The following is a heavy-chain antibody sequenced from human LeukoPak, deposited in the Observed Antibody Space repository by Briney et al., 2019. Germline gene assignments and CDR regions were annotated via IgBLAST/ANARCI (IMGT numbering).Heavy chain of an antibody. V-gene: IGHV3-23*01. D-gene: IGHD3-22*01. CDR2: ISGTGVTT. Sequence: SGGSLTLSCVAYRFSFSSFAMTWDRHAPGKGLEWGSGISGTGVTTYYADSLKGRFTISRDNSKNTLYLQLNSLKAEDTAVYYCAKVKGSAFYYDSRVHPRDYWGQGALVTVSS. CDR1: RFSFSSFA. CDR3: AKVKGSAFYYDSRVHPRDY. J-gene: IGHJ4*02.